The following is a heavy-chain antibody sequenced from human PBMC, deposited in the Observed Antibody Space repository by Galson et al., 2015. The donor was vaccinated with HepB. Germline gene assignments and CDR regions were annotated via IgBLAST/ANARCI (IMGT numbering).Heavy chain of an antibody. J-gene: IGHJ3*02. CDR1: GGSFSGYY. CDR3: ARGGLEDAFDI. V-gene: IGHV4-34*01. Sequence: LSLTCAVYGGSFSGYYWTWVRQPPGKGLEWIGEIYHRGSTNYNPSLKSRVTISVDTSRNQFSLKLSSVTAADTAVYYCARGGLEDAFDIWGQGTMVTVSS. CDR2: IYHRGST. D-gene: IGHD3/OR15-3a*01.